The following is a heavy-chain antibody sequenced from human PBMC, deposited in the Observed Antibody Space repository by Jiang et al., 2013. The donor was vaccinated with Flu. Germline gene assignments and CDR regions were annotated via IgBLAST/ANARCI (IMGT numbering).Heavy chain of an antibody. CDR3: TMAADGTFWFDP. V-gene: IGHV5-51*01. Sequence: GAEVKKPGESLKISCKGSGYSFTAYWIGWVRQMPEKGLEWMGIIYPGGSRTIYNPSFQGQVTISVDKSITTAYLQWSSLKASDTAMYYCTMAADGTFWFDPWGQGTLVTVSS. CDR1: GYSFTAYW. J-gene: IGHJ5*02. CDR2: IYPGGSRT. D-gene: IGHD6-13*01.